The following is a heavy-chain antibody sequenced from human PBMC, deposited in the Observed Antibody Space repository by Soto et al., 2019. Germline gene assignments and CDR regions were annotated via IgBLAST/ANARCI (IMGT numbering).Heavy chain of an antibody. D-gene: IGHD1-1*01. Sequence: QVQLVESGGGVVQPGTSLRLSCAVSGFSFRDYGMHWVRQAPGKGLDWVAVIWHDGSTKYYGDSVKGRFTISRDNSKYIMYLQMSSLIAEDAAVYYCARQSLGNIRLRGLEYWGRGTLVTVSS. J-gene: IGHJ4*02. CDR1: GFSFRDYG. CDR2: IWHDGSTK. CDR3: ARQSLGNIRLRGLEY. V-gene: IGHV3-33*01.